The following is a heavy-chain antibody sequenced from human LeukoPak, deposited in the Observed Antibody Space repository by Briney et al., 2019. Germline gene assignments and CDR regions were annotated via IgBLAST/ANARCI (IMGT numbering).Heavy chain of an antibody. Sequence: PGGSLRLSCAASGFTFSSYAMSWVRQAPGKGLEWVSAISGSGGSTYYADSVKGRFTISRDNSKNTLYMQMNSLRAEDTAVYYCVKDSGSYHPEYFQHWGQGTLVTVSS. J-gene: IGHJ1*01. CDR1: GFTFSSYA. CDR3: VKDSGSYHPEYFQH. V-gene: IGHV3-23*01. D-gene: IGHD1-26*01. CDR2: ISGSGGST.